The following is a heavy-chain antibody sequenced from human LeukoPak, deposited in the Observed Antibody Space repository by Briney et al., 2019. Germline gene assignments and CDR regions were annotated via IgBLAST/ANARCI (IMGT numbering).Heavy chain of an antibody. J-gene: IGHJ4*02. V-gene: IGHV1-18*01. CDR2: ISAYNGNT. D-gene: IGHD3-10*01. Sequence: GASVKVSCKASGYTFTSYGISWVRQAPGQGLEWMGWISAYNGNTNYAQKLQGRVTMTTDTSTSTAYVELSSLRSEDTAVYYCARVGGFGEFLFDYWGQGTLVTVSS. CDR3: ARVGGFGEFLFDY. CDR1: GYTFTSYG.